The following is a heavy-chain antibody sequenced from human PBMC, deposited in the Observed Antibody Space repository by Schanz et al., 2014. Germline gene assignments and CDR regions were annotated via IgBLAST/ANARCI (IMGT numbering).Heavy chain of an antibody. CDR1: GFTFSSYW. CDR3: ARPALWFGDNCFDP. D-gene: IGHD3-10*01. Sequence: ERLVESGGGLVQPGGSLRLSCAASGFTFSSYWMHWVRQVPGKGLVWVSRIKSDGSSTSYADSVKGRFTISRDNAKNTLYLQMNSLRAEDTAVYYCARPALWFGDNCFDPWGQGTLVTVSS. CDR2: IKSDGSST. J-gene: IGHJ5*02. V-gene: IGHV3-74*02.